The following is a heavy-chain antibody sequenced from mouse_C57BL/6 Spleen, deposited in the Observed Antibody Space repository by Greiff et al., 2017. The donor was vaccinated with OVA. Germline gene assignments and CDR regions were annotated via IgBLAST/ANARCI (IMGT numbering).Heavy chain of an antibody. CDR1: GYTFTSYW. CDR2: IYPGSGST. J-gene: IGHJ4*01. Sequence: VQLQQSGAELVKPGASVKMSCKASGYTFTSYWITWVKQRPGQGLEWIGDIYPGSGSTNYNEKFKSKATLTVDTSSSTAYMQLSSLTSEDSEVYYCERNGNYVRNAMDYWGQGTSVTVSS. CDR3: ERNGNYVRNAMDY. V-gene: IGHV1-55*01. D-gene: IGHD2-1*01.